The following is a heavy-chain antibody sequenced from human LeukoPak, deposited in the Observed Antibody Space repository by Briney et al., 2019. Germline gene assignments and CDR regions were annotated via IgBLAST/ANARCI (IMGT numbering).Heavy chain of an antibody. J-gene: IGHJ6*02. Sequence: PSETLSLTCTVSGGSINDFYWTWIRQPPGKGLEWIGYIFYSGSANSNPSLESRVTISVDTSKNQFSLKLSSVTAADTAAYYCARLRSGSTPPPPHYYYGLDVRGQGTTVIVSS. D-gene: IGHD1-26*01. V-gene: IGHV4-59*01. CDR1: GGSINDFY. CDR2: IFYSGSA. CDR3: ARLRSGSTPPPPHYYYGLDV.